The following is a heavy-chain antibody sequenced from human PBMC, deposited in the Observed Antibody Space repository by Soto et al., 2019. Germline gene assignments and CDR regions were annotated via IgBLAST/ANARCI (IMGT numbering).Heavy chain of an antibody. CDR1: GVTFSSYA. D-gene: IGHD1-1*01. CDR3: ARGWNDFPH. CDR2: IIPVFGTA. J-gene: IGHJ1*01. V-gene: IGHV1-69*01. Sequence: QVQLVQSGAEVKKPGSSVKVSCKASGVTFSSYAISWVRQAPGQGLECMGGIIPVFGTANYAQKFQGRVTINADESTRKVYMELSSLRSEDTAVYYCARGWNDFPHWGQGTLVTVSS.